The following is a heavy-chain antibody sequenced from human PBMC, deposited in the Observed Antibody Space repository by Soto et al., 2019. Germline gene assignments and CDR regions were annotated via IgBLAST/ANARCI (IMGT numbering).Heavy chain of an antibody. CDR3: AKHPPGSTYFDY. CDR1: GGSINSDY. V-gene: IGHV4-39*02. Sequence: LSLTCTVSGGSINSDYWDWFRQPPGKGLEWIGNIYYTGSVYYNPSLGSRVTMSIDTSKNHFSLTLTSVTAADTAVFYCAKHPPGSTYFDYWGQGILVTVSS. D-gene: IGHD2-21*01. J-gene: IGHJ4*02. CDR2: IYYTGSV.